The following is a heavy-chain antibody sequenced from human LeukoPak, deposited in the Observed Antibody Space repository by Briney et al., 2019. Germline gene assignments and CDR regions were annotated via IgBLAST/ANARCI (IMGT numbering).Heavy chain of an antibody. J-gene: IGHJ4*02. V-gene: IGHV3-11*06. Sequence: PGGSLRLSCAASGFTFSDNYMSWISQAPGKGLEWVSYISSGSTYTNYADSVKGRFTISRDNAKKSLYLQMNSLRAEDTAVYYCAREQSGYYDSSGYFNDWGQGTLVTVSS. CDR3: AREQSGYYDSSGYFND. CDR1: GFTFSDNY. CDR2: ISSGSTYT. D-gene: IGHD3-22*01.